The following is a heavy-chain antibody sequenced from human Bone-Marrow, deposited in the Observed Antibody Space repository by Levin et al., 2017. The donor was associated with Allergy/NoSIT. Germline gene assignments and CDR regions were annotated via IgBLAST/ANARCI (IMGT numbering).Heavy chain of an antibody. J-gene: IGHJ3*01. CDR1: GFTFSNSK. CDR2: ISGSSRDI. V-gene: IGHV3-21*01. CDR3: AKRRDDRTGGGFAFDL. Sequence: GESLKISCAASGFTFSNSKMIWVRQAPGKGLEWVAIISGSSRDIYYADSVKGRFTISRDNAKNSLYLHMNSLRAEDTALYYCAKRRDDRTGGGFAFDLWGQGKMVTV. D-gene: IGHD3-22*01.